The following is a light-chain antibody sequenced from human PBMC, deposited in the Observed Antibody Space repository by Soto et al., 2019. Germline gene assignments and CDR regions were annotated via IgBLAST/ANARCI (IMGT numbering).Light chain of an antibody. CDR2: GNS. Sequence: QSALTQSPSVSGAPGQRVTISCTGSSSNIGAGYDVHWYQQLPGTAPKLLIYGNSNRPSGVPDRFSGSKSGTSASLAITGLQAEDEADYYCQSYDSSLSGRYVFGTGTKLTVL. CDR3: QSYDSSLSGRYV. CDR1: SSNIGAGYD. J-gene: IGLJ1*01. V-gene: IGLV1-40*01.